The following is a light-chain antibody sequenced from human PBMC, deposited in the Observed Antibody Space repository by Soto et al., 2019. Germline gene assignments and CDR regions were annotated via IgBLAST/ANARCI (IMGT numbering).Light chain of an antibody. CDR1: EGIVNY. Sequence: IQLTQSPSSLSASVGDRVTITCRASEGIVNYLAWYQQQPGKAPKLLIYGASTLQSGVPSRFTGSGSGTDFTLTIDSLQPADFATYHCQQLFRYPLAFGQGTRLAMK. V-gene: IGKV1-9*01. CDR2: GAS. CDR3: QQLFRYPLA. J-gene: IGKJ5*01.